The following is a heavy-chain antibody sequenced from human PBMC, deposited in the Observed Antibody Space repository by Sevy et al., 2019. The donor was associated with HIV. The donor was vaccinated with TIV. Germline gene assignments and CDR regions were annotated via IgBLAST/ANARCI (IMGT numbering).Heavy chain of an antibody. Sequence: GGSLRLSCAAYGFTFSSHAMHWVRQAPGKGLEWMAAISYDGSSKYYADSVKGRFTISRDDSKNTLYLQMSSLRAGDTAVYYCARDGGYSVNFLPSGYWGQGTLVTVSS. J-gene: IGHJ4*02. V-gene: IGHV3-30-3*01. CDR3: ARDGGYSVNFLPSGY. D-gene: IGHD3-10*02. CDR1: GFTFSSHA. CDR2: ISYDGSSK.